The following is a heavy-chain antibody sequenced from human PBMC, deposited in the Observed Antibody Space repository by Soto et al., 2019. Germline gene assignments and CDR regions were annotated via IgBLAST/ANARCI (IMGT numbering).Heavy chain of an antibody. CDR2: VIPVLGTT. D-gene: IGHD2-21*01. V-gene: IGHV1-69*08. CDR3: ARRRYCGYCCYNKHYYGMDV. CDR1: GDTFSSYA. Sequence: QVQLVQSGAEVKKPGSSVKVSCRASGDTFSSYAVNWVRQAPGRGLEWMGRVIPVLGTTDYAQKFRGGATMTADKSRTTVYVELSILRADDTAVYYCARRRYCGYCCYNKHYYGMDVWGQGTTVTVAS. J-gene: IGHJ6*02.